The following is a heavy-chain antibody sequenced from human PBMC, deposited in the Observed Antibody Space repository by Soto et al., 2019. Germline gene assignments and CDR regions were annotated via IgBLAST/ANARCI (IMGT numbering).Heavy chain of an antibody. CDR3: AQRSNGIDF. D-gene: IGHD4-4*01. CDR1: GYTFTSYG. J-gene: IGHJ4*02. CDR2: ISAYNGNT. Sequence: QVQLVQSGAEVKKPGASVKVSCKASGYTFTSYGISWVRQAPGQGLEWMGWISAYNGNTNYAQKLQGGVTMTTDTSPGTAYTELSSLRHADTAVYYCAQRSNGIDFWGQGTPVTV. V-gene: IGHV1-18*01.